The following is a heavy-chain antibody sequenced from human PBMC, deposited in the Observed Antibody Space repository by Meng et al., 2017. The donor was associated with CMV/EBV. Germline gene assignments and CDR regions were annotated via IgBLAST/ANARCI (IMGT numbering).Heavy chain of an antibody. J-gene: IGHJ4*02. CDR2: IIPIFGTA. Sequence: SVKVSCKASGGTFSSYAISWVRQAPGQGLEWMGGIIPIFGTANYAQKFQGRVTITTDESTSTAYMELSSLRSEDTAVYYCARDYAGVAAAGSLSYYFDYWGKGTLVTVSS. D-gene: IGHD6-13*01. CDR3: ARDYAGVAAAGSLSYYFDY. V-gene: IGHV1-69*05. CDR1: GGTFSSYA.